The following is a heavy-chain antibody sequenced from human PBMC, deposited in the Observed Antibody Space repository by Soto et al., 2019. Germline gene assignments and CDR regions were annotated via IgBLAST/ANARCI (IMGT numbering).Heavy chain of an antibody. V-gene: IGHV3-66*01. CDR3: ATIQWVSSSPIDY. D-gene: IGHD6-13*01. CDR1: EFTVSSNY. J-gene: IGHJ4*02. CDR2: IYSGGST. Sequence: EVQLVESGGGLVQPGGSLRLSCAASEFTVSSNYMSWVRQAPGKGLELVSVIYSGGSTYYADSVKGRFTISRDNSKNTVYLQMNSLRAEDTAVYYCATIQWVSSSPIDYWGQGTLVTVSS.